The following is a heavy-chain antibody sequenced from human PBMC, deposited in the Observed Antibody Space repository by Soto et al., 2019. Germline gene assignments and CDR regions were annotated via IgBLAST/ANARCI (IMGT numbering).Heavy chain of an antibody. D-gene: IGHD3-9*01. CDR1: GFTFRNFV. Sequence: GGSLRLSCAASGFTFRNFVMHWVRQAPGKGLEWVAVISYAGNNIYYADSVKGRFTISRDNAKNSLYLQMNSLRAENTAVYYCAGGSLNYFVKMRNYYYDGMDVWGQGTTVTVSS. V-gene: IGHV3-30*03. CDR2: ISYAGNNI. J-gene: IGHJ6*02. CDR3: AGGSLNYFVKMRNYYYDGMDV.